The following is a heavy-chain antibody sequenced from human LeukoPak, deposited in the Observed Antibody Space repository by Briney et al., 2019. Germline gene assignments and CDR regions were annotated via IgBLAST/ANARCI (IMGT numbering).Heavy chain of an antibody. D-gene: IGHD3-22*01. CDR3: ATDFYDST. V-gene: IGHV3-15*07. Sequence: PGGSLRLSCAASGFTFSSYAMHWVRQAPGKGLEWVGRIRSNSDGGTIDYAAPVKGRFTLSRDDSKTTLYLQMNSLQTEDTAVYYCATDFYDSTWGQGTLVTVSS. CDR1: GFTFSSYA. CDR2: IRSNSDGGTI. J-gene: IGHJ5*02.